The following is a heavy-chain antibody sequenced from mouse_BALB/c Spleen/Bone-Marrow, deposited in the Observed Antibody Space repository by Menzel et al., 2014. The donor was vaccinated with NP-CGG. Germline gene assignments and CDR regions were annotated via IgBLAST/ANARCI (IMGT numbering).Heavy chain of an antibody. CDR2: IHPNSGNT. D-gene: IGHD2-2*01. CDR1: GYTFTSSW. CDR3: TRSGLDY. V-gene: IGHV1S130*01. Sequence: QVQLQQSGSVLVRPGASVKLSCKASGYTFTSSWMHWAKQRPGQGLEWIGEIHPNSGNTNYNEKFKGKATLTVDTSSSTARVDHRRVTSEDCAVYLCTRSGLDYWGKGTTLTLSS. J-gene: IGHJ2*01.